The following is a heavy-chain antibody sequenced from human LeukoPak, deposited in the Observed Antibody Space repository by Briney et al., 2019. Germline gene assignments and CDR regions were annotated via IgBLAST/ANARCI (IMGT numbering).Heavy chain of an antibody. Sequence: SSYEMNWVRQPPGKGLEWIGSIYYSGSTHSNPSLQSRVTISVDTSKNQFSLKLNSVTAADTAVYYCASFYCSGGSCYQYYSYYYMDVWGKGTTVTISS. CDR1: SSYE. CDR2: IYYSGST. J-gene: IGHJ6*03. D-gene: IGHD2-15*01. V-gene: IGHV4-39*01. CDR3: ASFYCSGGSCYQYYSYYYMDV.